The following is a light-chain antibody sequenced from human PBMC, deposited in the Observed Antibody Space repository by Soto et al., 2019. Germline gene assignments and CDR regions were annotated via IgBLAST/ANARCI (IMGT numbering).Light chain of an antibody. CDR3: LQYYNDPLT. J-gene: IGKJ4*02. CDR1: QGIRND. Sequence: AIQMTQSPSSLSASVGDRVTITCRASQGIRNDLGWYQQKPGKAPKLLIYAASSLQSGVPSRFSGRRSGTDFTLTISSLQPEDFATYYCLQYYNDPLTCGGGTKVEIK. CDR2: AAS. V-gene: IGKV1-6*01.